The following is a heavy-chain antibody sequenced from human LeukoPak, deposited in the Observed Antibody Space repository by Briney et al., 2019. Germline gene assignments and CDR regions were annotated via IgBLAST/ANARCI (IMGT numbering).Heavy chain of an antibody. CDR2: ISAYSGDT. J-gene: IGHJ3*02. Sequence: ASVKVSCKASGYSFSIYGITWVRQAPGQGLEWMGWISAYSGDTNYAQNLQGRVTMTTDTSTNTAHMDLTSLRSDDTVMYYCARVEGATNAFDIWGQGTMVTVSS. V-gene: IGHV1-18*01. CDR1: GYSFSIYG. CDR3: ARVEGATNAFDI. D-gene: IGHD4/OR15-4a*01.